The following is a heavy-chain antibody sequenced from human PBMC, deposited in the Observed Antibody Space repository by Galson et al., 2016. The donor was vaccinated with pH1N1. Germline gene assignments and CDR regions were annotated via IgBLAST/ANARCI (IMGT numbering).Heavy chain of an antibody. D-gene: IGHD4-17*01. CDR3: SRDGDRRGDYRPWGDY. CDR2: INQDGTEK. CDR1: ESTLQTYP. J-gene: IGHJ4*02. Sequence: SLRLSCAAFESTLQTYPMSWVRQVPGKGLEWVANINQDGTEKNYADSVKGRLIISRDVAKNSLYLQMIRLTAEDTATYFCSRDGDRRGDYRPWGDYWGQGSLVIVSS. V-gene: IGHV3-7*03.